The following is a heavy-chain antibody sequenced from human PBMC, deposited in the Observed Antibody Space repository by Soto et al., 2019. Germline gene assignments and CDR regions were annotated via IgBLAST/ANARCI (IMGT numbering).Heavy chain of an antibody. V-gene: IGHV1-46*03. J-gene: IGHJ4*01. D-gene: IGHD2-21*02. CDR3: ARGGGIVVVTAPYDY. CDR2: INPSGGYT. Sequence: ASVKVSCKASGYTFTSYYMNWVRQAPGQGLEWLGIINPSGGYTTYAQRFLGRVTMTSDTSTSTVHMELGSLTSEDTAVYYCARGGGIVVVTAPYDYWGHGTLVTVSS. CDR1: GYTFTSYY.